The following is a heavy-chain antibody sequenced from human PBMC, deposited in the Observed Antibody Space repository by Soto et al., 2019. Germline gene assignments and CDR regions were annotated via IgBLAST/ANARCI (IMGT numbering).Heavy chain of an antibody. CDR1: GFTFSSYA. J-gene: IGHJ6*02. Sequence: EVQLLESGGGLVQPGGSLRLSCAASGFTFSSYAMSWVRQAPGKGLEWVSAISGSGGSTYYADSVKGRFTISRDNSKNTLYLQMNSLRDEDTAVYYCAKDHTPERFGDVWGQGTTVTVSS. CDR2: ISGSGGST. D-gene: IGHD3-16*01. V-gene: IGHV3-23*01. CDR3: AKDHTPERFGDV.